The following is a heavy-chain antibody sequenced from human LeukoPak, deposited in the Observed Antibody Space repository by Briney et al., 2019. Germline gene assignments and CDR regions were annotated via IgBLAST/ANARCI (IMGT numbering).Heavy chain of an antibody. V-gene: IGHV4-38-2*02. CDR1: GYSISSAYY. CDR2: MYHSGST. Sequence: SETLSLTCSVSGYSISSAYYWGWMRRPPGRGREGIGTMYHSGSTNYKPSLKSQVTISVDTSKNQFSLKLTTVTAADTAVYYCARFVVVPAAMRITMVRGATNYYYYMDVWGKGTTVTISS. CDR3: ARFVVVPAAMRITMVRGATNYYYYMDV. J-gene: IGHJ6*03. D-gene: IGHD2-2*01.